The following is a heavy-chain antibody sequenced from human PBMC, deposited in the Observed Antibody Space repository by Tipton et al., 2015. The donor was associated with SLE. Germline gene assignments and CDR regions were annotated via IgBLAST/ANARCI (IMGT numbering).Heavy chain of an antibody. J-gene: IGHJ4*02. D-gene: IGHD4-23*01. CDR1: GGSISTHY. V-gene: IGHV4-59*11. CDR2: MYYGGRP. Sequence: TLSLTCTVSGGSISTHYWTWIRQPPGKGLEWIGNMYYGGRPYYNPSLNSRVTISVDTSKNRFSLKLTSVTSADTAIYYCATYIGGNSGGGDYWGRGTLVTVSS. CDR3: ATYIGGNSGGGDY.